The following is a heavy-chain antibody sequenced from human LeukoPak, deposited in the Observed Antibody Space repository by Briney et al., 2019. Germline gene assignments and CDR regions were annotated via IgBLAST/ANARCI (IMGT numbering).Heavy chain of an antibody. CDR2: IKTDGSEK. CDR1: GFTFSNYW. V-gene: IGHV3-7*01. D-gene: IGHD3-3*01. CDR3: AKGSTFHDFWSGSHRVGYYFHS. J-gene: IGHJ4*02. Sequence: AGGSLRLSCEGSGFTFSNYWMGWVRQAPGKGLQWVANIKTDGSEKYYVDSVKGRFTISRDNAKNSLYLQMNSLRAEDTAVYYCAKGSTFHDFWSGSHRVGYYFHSWGQGALVTVSS.